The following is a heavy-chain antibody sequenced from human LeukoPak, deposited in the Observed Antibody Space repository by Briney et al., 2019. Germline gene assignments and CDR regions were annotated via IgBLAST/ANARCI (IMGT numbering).Heavy chain of an antibody. D-gene: IGHD5-18*01. CDR1: GFTFNSYA. Sequence: GGSLRLSCAASGFTFNSYAMSWVRQAPGKGLEWVSGISSSGGSTNYADSVKGRFTISRDNSKNTLYLQMNSLRAEDTAVYYCAEDFQLWLIDYWGQGTLVSVSS. J-gene: IGHJ4*02. CDR3: AEDFQLWLIDY. CDR2: ISSSGGST. V-gene: IGHV3-23*01.